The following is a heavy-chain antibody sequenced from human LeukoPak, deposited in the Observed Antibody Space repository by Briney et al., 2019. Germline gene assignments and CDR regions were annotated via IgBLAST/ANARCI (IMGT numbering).Heavy chain of an antibody. J-gene: IGHJ3*02. V-gene: IGHV4-31*03. Sequence: SQTLSLTCTVSGGSISSGGYYWSWIRQHPGKGLEWIGYIYYSGSTNYNPSLKSRVTISVDTSKNQFSLKLSSVTAADTAVYYCARDTTLYDSSGPVGGHDAFDIWGQGTMVTVSS. CDR2: IYYSGST. CDR3: ARDTTLYDSSGPVGGHDAFDI. D-gene: IGHD3-22*01. CDR1: GGSISSGGYY.